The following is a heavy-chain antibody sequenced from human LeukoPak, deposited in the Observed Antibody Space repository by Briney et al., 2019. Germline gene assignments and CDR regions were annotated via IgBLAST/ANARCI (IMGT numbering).Heavy chain of an antibody. J-gene: IGHJ4*02. CDR3: AKSICQTEFFGDFDY. Sequence: GGSLRLSCAASGFTFSNAWMSWVRQAPGKGLEWVAVISYDGSNKYYADSVKGRFTISRDNSKNTLYLQMNSVRAEDTAVYYCAKSICQTEFFGDFDYWGQGTLVTVSS. D-gene: IGHD3-3*01. CDR2: ISYDGSNK. CDR1: GFTFSNAW. V-gene: IGHV3-30*18.